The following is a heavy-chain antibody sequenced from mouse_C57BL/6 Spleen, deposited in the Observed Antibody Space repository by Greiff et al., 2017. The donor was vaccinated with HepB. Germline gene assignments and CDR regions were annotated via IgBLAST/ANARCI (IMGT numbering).Heavy chain of an antibody. CDR3: ARARSTTVGGDY. Sequence: QVQLKESGAELARPGASVKLSCKASGYTFTSYGISWVKQRTGQGLEWIGEIYPRSGNTYYNEKFKGKATLTADKSSSTAYMELRSLTSEDSAVYFCARARSTTVGGDYWGQGTTLTVSS. V-gene: IGHV1-81*01. CDR2: IYPRSGNT. D-gene: IGHD1-1*01. J-gene: IGHJ2*01. CDR1: GYTFTSYG.